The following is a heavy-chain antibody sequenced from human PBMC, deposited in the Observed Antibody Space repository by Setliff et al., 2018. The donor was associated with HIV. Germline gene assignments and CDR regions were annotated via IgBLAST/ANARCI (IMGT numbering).Heavy chain of an antibody. CDR1: GGSFSGYY. CDR2: INHSGST. CDR3: AKTVPHSAAQDAFDI. J-gene: IGHJ3*02. Sequence: ETLSLTCAVYGGSFSGYYWSWIRQPPGKGLEWIGEINHSGSTYYDPSLNSRVTLSADTSKNQLSLKLTSVTAEDTGVYYCAKTVPHSAAQDAFDIWGQGTVVTVSS. D-gene: IGHD4-4*01. V-gene: IGHV4-34*01.